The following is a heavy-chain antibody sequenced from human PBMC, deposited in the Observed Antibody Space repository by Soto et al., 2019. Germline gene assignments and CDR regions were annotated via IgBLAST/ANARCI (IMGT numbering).Heavy chain of an antibody. D-gene: IGHD2-15*01. J-gene: IGHJ4*02. CDR1: SGSISSAHYY. V-gene: IGHV4-30-4*01. Sequence: SETMSLTCTVSSGSISSAHYYLSWIRQPPGKGLEFLGYIYYTENTYYNPSLKSRVTISVDTSKNQFSLKLSSVTAADTAVYYCARGSGSCDYWGQGTLVTVS. CDR2: IYYTENT. CDR3: ARGSGSCDY.